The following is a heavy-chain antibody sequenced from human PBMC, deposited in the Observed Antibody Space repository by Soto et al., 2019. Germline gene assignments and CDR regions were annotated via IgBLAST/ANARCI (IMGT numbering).Heavy chain of an antibody. CDR1: GGSFSGYY. D-gene: IGHD2-15*01. J-gene: IGHJ5*02. Sequence: SETLSLTCAVYGGSFSGYYWSWIRQPPGKGLEWIGEINHSGSTNYNPSLKSRVTISVDTSKNQFSLKLSSVTAADTAVYYCARRQGYSSGGRRYSRVSWFDPWGQGTLVNRLL. V-gene: IGHV4-34*01. CDR3: ARRQGYSSGGRRYSRVSWFDP. CDR2: INHSGST.